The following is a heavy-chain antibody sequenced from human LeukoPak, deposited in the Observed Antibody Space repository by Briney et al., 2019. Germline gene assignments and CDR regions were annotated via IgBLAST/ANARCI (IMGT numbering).Heavy chain of an antibody. D-gene: IGHD5-12*01. J-gene: IGHJ4*02. CDR3: ARRSGYDYYYFDY. CDR1: GGSISSGGYY. Sequence: SQTLSLTCTVSGGSISSGGYYWSWIRQHPGKGLEWTGYIYYSGSTYYNPSLKSRVTISVDTSKNQFSLKLSSVTAADTAVYYCARRSGYDYYYFDYWGQGTLVTVSS. CDR2: IYYSGST. V-gene: IGHV4-31*03.